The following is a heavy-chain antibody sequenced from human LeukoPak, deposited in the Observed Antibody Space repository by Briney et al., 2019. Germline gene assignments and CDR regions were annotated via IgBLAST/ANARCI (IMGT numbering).Heavy chain of an antibody. CDR3: ARHGLSDDFWSGYYHYYYYYYMDV. CDR1: GYSISSGYY. J-gene: IGHJ6*03. Sequence: SETLSLTCAVSGYSISSGYYWGWNRQPPGKGLEWIGSVYHSGSTYYNPSLKSRVTISVDTSKNQFSLKLSSVTAADTAVYYCARHGLSDDFWSGYYHYYYYYYMDVWGKGTTVTVSS. D-gene: IGHD3-3*01. CDR2: VYHSGST. V-gene: IGHV4-38-2*01.